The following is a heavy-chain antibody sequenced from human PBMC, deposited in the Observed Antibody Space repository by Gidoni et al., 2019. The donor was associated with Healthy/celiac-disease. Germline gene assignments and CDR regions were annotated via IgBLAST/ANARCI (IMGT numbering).Heavy chain of an antibody. V-gene: IGHV4-61*02. CDR2: IYTSGRT. D-gene: IGHD5-18*01. J-gene: IGHJ4*02. CDR1: GVSISSGSYY. Sequence: QVQLQESGPGLVKPSQTLSLTCTVSGVSISSGSYYWSWIRQPAGKGLEWIGRIYTSGRTNYNPSLKSRVTISVDTSKNQFSLKLSSVTAADTAVYYCARENSYGFNRGQRAIDYWGQGTLVTVSS. CDR3: ARENSYGFNRGQRAIDY.